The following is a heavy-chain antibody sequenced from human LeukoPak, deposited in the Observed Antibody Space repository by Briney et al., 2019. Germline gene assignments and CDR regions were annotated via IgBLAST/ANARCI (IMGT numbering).Heavy chain of an antibody. V-gene: IGHV3-23*01. D-gene: IGHD3-22*01. CDR2: ISGSGGST. Sequence: SGGSLRLSCAASGFTFSSYAMSWVRQAPGKGLEWVSAISGSGGSTYYADSVKGRFTISRDNSKNTLYLQMNSLRAEDTAVYYCAKAKLVGYHDSSGYYQDYWGQGTLVTVSS. CDR3: AKAKLVGYHDSSGYYQDY. CDR1: GFTFSSYA. J-gene: IGHJ4*02.